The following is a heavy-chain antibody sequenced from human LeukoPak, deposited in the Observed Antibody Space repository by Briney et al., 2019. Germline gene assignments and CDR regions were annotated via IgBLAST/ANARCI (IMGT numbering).Heavy chain of an antibody. Sequence: ASVKVSCKTSGYTFAGYYIHWVRQAPGEGLEWLGWLNPNNGFTNYAQKFQGRVFMTRDRPIKTAYMELRSLTSDDTAIYYCARGSGCNLERQFNWFDPWGQGTLVTVSS. CDR1: GYTFAGYY. CDR3: ARGSGCNLERQFNWFDP. D-gene: IGHD3-10*01. V-gene: IGHV1-2*02. J-gene: IGHJ5*02. CDR2: LNPNNGFT.